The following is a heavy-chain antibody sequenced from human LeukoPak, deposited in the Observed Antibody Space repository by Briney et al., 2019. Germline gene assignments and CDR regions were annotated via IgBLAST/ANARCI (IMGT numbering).Heavy chain of an antibody. CDR3: ARDRFEDYGDTELGY. D-gene: IGHD4-17*01. Sequence: PGGSLRLSCAASGFTFNRYWMSWVRQAPGKGLEWVANIKQDGSAKYYVDSVKGRFTISRDNAKNSLYLQMNSLRVEDTAVYYCARDRFEDYGDTELGYWGQGALVTVSS. CDR2: IKQDGSAK. V-gene: IGHV3-7*01. J-gene: IGHJ4*02. CDR1: GFTFNRYW.